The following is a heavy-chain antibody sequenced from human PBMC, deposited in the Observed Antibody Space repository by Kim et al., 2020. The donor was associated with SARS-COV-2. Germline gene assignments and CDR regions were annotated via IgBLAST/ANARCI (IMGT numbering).Heavy chain of an antibody. CDR1: GFTFSSYE. CDR3: ARDNTRGAKGVDP. V-gene: IGHV3-48*03. J-gene: IGHJ5*02. CDR2: ISSSGSTI. Sequence: GGSLRLSCAASGFTFSSYEMNWVRQAPGKGLEWVSYISSSGSTIYYADSVKGRFTISRDNAKNSLYLQMNSLRAEDTAVYYCARDNTRGAKGVDPWGQGTMVTVSS. D-gene: IGHD1-26*01.